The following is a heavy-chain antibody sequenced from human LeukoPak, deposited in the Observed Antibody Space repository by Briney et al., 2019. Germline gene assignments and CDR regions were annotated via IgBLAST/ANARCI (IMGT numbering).Heavy chain of an antibody. Sequence: SETLSLTCTVSGGSISSYYWSWIRQPAGKGLEWIGRFYTSGSTNYNPSLKSRVTISVDTSKNQFSLKLSSVTAADTAVYYCARDLDYYGSGRLFDYWGQGTLVTVSS. CDR2: FYTSGST. CDR3: ARDLDYYGSGRLFDY. CDR1: GGSISSYY. V-gene: IGHV4-4*07. D-gene: IGHD3-10*01. J-gene: IGHJ4*02.